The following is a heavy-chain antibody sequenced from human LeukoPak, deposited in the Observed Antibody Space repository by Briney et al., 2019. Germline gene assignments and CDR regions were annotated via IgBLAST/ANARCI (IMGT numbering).Heavy chain of an antibody. D-gene: IGHD3-10*01. CDR1: GGSFSGYY. Sequence: PSETLSLTCAVYGGSFSGYYWSWIRQPPGKGLEWIGEINHSGSTNYNPSLKSRVTISVDTSKNQFSLKLSSVTAADTAVYYCARALWLGELSIDYWGQGTLVTVSS. J-gene: IGHJ4*02. CDR2: INHSGST. V-gene: IGHV4-34*01. CDR3: ARALWLGELSIDY.